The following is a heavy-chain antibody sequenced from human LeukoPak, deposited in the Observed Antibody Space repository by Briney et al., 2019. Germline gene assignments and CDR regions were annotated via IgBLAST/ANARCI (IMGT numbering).Heavy chain of an antibody. J-gene: IGHJ4*02. CDR1: GFTFSSYA. V-gene: IGHV3-23*01. CDR3: AREGGIQLWSDY. CDR2: ISGSGGST. Sequence: GGSLRLSCAASGFTFSSYAMSWVRQAPGKGLEWVSAISGSGGSTYYADSVKGRFTISRDNAKNSLYLQMNSLRAEDTAVYYCAREGGIQLWSDYWGQGTLVTVSS. D-gene: IGHD5-18*01.